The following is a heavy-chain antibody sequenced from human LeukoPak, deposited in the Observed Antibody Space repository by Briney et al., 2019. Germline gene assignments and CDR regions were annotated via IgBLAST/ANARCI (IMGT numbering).Heavy chain of an antibody. J-gene: IGHJ6*04. CDR3: ARFTYTTRPSDV. CDR1: GCSISGYY. D-gene: IGHD3-16*01. V-gene: IGHV4-4*09. Sequence: SETLSLTCSVSGCSISGYYWSWIRQPPGQTLEWIGYIYSSGSTNYNPSLQSRVTMSVDTSMNQFSLRLSSVTAADTAVYYCARFTYTTRPSDVWGKGTTVTVSS. CDR2: IYSSGST.